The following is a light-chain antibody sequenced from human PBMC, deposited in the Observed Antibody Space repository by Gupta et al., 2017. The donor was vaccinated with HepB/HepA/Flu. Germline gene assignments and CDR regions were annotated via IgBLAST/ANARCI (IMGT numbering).Light chain of an antibody. CDR1: QSISSC. J-gene: IGKJ1*01. CDR3: QQDNHYSRT. CDR2: KAS. Sequence: DIQMTQSPSTLSAAVGHRATITCRANQSISSCLSWDQQKPGKAPKFLIYKASNLESGVPARFSGSGSGTEFTLTISSLQPDEFATYYCQQDNHYSRTFGQGTKVEI. V-gene: IGKV1-5*03.